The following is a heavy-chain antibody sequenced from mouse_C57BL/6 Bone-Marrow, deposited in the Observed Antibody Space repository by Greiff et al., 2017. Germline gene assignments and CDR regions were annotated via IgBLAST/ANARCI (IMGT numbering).Heavy chain of an antibody. CDR1: GYTFTSYW. V-gene: IGHV1-69*01. J-gene: IGHJ1*03. CDR2: IDPSDSYT. Sequence: VQLQQPGAELVMPGASVKLSCKASGYTFTSYWMHWVKQRPGQGLEWIGEIDPSDSYTNYNQKFKGKSTLTVDKSSSTAYMRLSSLTSEDSAVYYCARWSYYGYDGPCWYFDVWGTGTTVTVSS. D-gene: IGHD2-2*01. CDR3: ARWSYYGYDGPCWYFDV.